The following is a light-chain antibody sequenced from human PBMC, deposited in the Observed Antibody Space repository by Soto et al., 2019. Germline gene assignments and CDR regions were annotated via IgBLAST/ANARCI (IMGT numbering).Light chain of an antibody. CDR3: ATWDGSLPGEV. CDR2: DNN. CDR1: SSNIGNNY. Sequence: QSVLTQSPSVSAAPGQQVTISCSGSSSNIGNNYVSWYQQLPGTAPKLLIYDNNKRPSGIPDRFSGSKSGTSGTLDITGLQTGDEADYYRATWDGSLPGEVFGGGTK. V-gene: IGLV1-51*01. J-gene: IGLJ2*01.